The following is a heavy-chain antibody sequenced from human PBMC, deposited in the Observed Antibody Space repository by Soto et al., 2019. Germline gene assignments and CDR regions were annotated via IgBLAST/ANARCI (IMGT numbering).Heavy chain of an antibody. V-gene: IGHV3-23*01. CDR1: GFTFSSYA. CDR2: ISSSGGST. Sequence: EVQLLESGGGLVQPGGSLRLSCAASGFTFSSYAMGWVRQAPGKGLQWISVISSSGGSTYYADSVKGRFTIARDNSKDKLFQDMKSLRSEDSAVYYCERTDYVYIWGSYDYWGQGTLVTLSS. CDR3: ERTDYVYIWGSYDY. J-gene: IGHJ1*01. D-gene: IGHD3-16*01.